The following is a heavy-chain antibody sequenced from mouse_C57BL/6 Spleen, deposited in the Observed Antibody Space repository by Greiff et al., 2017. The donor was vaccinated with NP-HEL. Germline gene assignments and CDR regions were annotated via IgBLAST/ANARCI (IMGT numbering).Heavy chain of an antibody. V-gene: IGHV1-64*01. J-gene: IGHJ4*01. CDR2: IHPNSGST. D-gene: IGHD2-5*01. CDR3: ARGGYSNYFYAMDY. CDR1: GYTFTSYW. Sequence: QVQLKESGAELVKPGASVKLSCKASGYTFTSYWMHWVKQRPGQGLEWIGMIHPNSGSTNYNEKFKSKATLTVDKSSSTAYMQLSSLTSEDSAVYYCARGGYSNYFYAMDYWGQGTSVTVSS.